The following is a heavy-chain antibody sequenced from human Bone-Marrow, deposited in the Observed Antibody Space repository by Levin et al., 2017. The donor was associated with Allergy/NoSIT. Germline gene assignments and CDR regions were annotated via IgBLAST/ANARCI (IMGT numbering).Heavy chain of an antibody. CDR2: IKNKRDGGTT. D-gene: IGHD3-16*01. V-gene: IGHV3-15*01. CDR1: GFTFSDAW. CDR3: ATRGGLGY. J-gene: IGHJ4*02. Sequence: GGSLRLSCAGSGFTFSDAWMSWVRQAPGKGLEWVGRIKNKRDGGTTDYAAPVKGRFTVSRDDAKYMVYLQMNNLKTEDTAVYFCATRGGLGYWGQGTLVSVSS.